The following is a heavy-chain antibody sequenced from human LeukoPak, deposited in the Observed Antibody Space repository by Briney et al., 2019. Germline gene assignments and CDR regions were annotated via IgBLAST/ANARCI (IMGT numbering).Heavy chain of an antibody. V-gene: IGHV4-34*01. Sequence: SETLSLTCAVYGGSFSGYYWSWIRQPPGKGLEWIGEINHSGSTNYNPSLKSRVTISVDTSKNQFSLKLSSVTAADTAVYYCARGEQAAAGTLAGAYYFDYWGQGTLVTVSS. CDR1: GGSFSGYY. D-gene: IGHD6-13*01. CDR3: ARGEQAAAGTLAGAYYFDY. J-gene: IGHJ4*02. CDR2: INHSGST.